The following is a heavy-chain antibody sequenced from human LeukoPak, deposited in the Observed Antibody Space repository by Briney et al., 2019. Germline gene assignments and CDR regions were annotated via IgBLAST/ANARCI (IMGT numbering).Heavy chain of an antibody. V-gene: IGHV1-69*06. CDR1: GGTFSSYA. CDR3: ASFRGYCSGGSCYGSPSQAFDI. D-gene: IGHD2-15*01. J-gene: IGHJ3*02. Sequence: SVTVSCKASGGTFSSYAISWVRQAPGQGLESMGGIIPIFGTANYAQKFQGRVTITADKSTSTAYMELSSLRSEDTAVYYCASFRGYCSGGSCYGSPSQAFDIWGQGTMVTVSS. CDR2: IIPIFGTA.